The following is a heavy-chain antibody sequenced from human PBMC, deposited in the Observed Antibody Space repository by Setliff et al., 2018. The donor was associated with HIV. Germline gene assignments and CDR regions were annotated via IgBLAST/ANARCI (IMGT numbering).Heavy chain of an antibody. J-gene: IGHJ3*02. CDR2: ITGSSDTI. CDR3: ALRQRGGLVGAGNAFDI. CDR1: GFTFSSYV. Sequence: GGSLRLSCAATGFTFSSYVLHWVRQAPGKGLEWVSYITGSSDTIYYADSVRGRFTISRDNSKNTLYLQMNSLRAEDTAKYYCALRQRGGLVGAGNAFDIWGQGTMVTVSS. V-gene: IGHV3-23*01. D-gene: IGHD1-26*01.